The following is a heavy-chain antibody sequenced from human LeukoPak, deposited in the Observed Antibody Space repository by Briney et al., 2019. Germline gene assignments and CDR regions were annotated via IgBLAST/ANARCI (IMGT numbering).Heavy chain of an antibody. J-gene: IGHJ6*02. CDR3: ATSTGRTIGGVIVTDYYDGMDV. V-gene: IGHV5-51*01. D-gene: IGHD3-16*02. Sequence: GESLKISCKGSGYSFTSYWIGWVRQFPGKGLEWMGIIFPGDSDTRYSPSFQGQVTISTDKSISTAYLQWSSLKASDTAMYYCATSTGRTIGGVIVTDYYDGMDVWGQGTPVTVSS. CDR1: GYSFTSYW. CDR2: IFPGDSDT.